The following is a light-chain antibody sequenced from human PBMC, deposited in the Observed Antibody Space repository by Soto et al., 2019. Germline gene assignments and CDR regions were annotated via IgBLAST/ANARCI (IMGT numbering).Light chain of an antibody. J-gene: IGLJ2*01. V-gene: IGLV2-14*01. CDR2: EVS. Sequence: QSALTQPASVSGSPGQSITISCTGTSSDVGGYNHVSWYQQHPGKAPKLMIYEVSNRPSGVSNRFSGSKSGNTASLTISGLQAEDEADYYCSSYTRSSTLVFGGRTKLTVL. CDR1: SSDVGGYNH. CDR3: SSYTRSSTLV.